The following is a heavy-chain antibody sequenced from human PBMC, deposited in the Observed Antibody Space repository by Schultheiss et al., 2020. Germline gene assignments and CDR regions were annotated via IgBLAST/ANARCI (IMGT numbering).Heavy chain of an antibody. D-gene: IGHD3-10*01. CDR1: GGSISSYY. V-gene: IGHV4-59*12. J-gene: IGHJ5*02. CDR3: ARVATPQWGSGSYNWFDP. Sequence: SETLSLTCTVSGGSISSYYWSWIRQPPGKGLEWIGYIYYSGSTYYNPSLKSRVTISVDTSKNQFSLKLNSVTAADTATYYCARVATPQWGSGSYNWFDPWGQGTLVTVSS. CDR2: IYYSGST.